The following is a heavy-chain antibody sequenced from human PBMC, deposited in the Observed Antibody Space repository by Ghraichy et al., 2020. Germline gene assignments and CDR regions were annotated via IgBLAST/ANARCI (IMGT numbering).Heavy chain of an antibody. CDR2: IDWDDDK. D-gene: IGHD3-10*01. V-gene: IGHV2-70*01. J-gene: IGHJ6*02. Sequence: QTLSLTCPFSGFSLSTSGMCVSWIRQPPGKALEWLALIDWDDDKYYSTSLKTRLTISKDTSKNQVVLTMTNMDPVDTATYYCARTLTGLWFREFDYYYGMDVWGQGTTVTVSS. CDR3: ARTLTGLWFREFDYYYGMDV. CDR1: GFSLSTSGMC.